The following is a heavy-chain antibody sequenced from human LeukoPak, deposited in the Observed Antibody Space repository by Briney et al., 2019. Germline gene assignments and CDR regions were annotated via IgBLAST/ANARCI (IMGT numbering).Heavy chain of an antibody. Sequence: GGSLRLSCAASGFTFSTYTMSWVRQAPGKGLEWVSTISASGANTYYADSVKGRFTISRGNSKNTLYLQMNSLRAEDTAIYYCANAYGDYAYWGQGTLVTDSS. D-gene: IGHD4-17*01. CDR1: GFTFSTYT. CDR2: ISASGANT. J-gene: IGHJ4*02. V-gene: IGHV3-23*01. CDR3: ANAYGDYAY.